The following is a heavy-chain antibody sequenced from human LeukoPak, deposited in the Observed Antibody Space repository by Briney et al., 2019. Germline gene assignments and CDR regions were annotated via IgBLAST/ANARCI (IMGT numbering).Heavy chain of an antibody. CDR3: ARDPGRYYYYMDV. CDR1: GGSFSGYY. CDR2: INHSGST. Sequence: SETLSLTCAVYGGSFSGYYWSWIRQPPGKGLEWIGEINHSGSTNYNPSLKSRVTISVDTSKNQFSLTLSSVTAADTAVYYCARDPGRYYYYMDVWGKGTTVTVSS. J-gene: IGHJ6*03. V-gene: IGHV4-34*01.